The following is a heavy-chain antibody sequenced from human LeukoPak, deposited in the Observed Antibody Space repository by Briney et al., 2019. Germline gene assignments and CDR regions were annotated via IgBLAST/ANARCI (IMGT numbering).Heavy chain of an antibody. D-gene: IGHD3-10*01. CDR1: GFTFNTYW. Sequence: GGSLRLSCAASGFTFNTYWMSWVRQAPGKGREGGGNIKQDGSEKNYTDSVKGRFTISRDNAKNSLYLQMNSLRAEDTAVYYCARDSATKVRGPVIGSTDFWGQGTLVTVSS. CDR3: ARDSATKVRGPVIGSTDF. J-gene: IGHJ4*02. V-gene: IGHV3-7*01. CDR2: IKQDGSEK.